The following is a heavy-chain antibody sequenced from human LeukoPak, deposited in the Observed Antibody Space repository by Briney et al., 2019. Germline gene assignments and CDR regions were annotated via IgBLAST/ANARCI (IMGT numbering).Heavy chain of an antibody. CDR2: ISYDGSNK. J-gene: IGHJ4*02. CDR1: GFTFSSYG. V-gene: IGHV3-30*18. Sequence: PGGSLRPSCAASGFTFSSYGMHWVRQAPGKGLEWVAVISYDGSNKYYADSVKGRFTISRDNSKNTLYLQMNSLRAEDTAVYYCAKDRDSSGYFYFDYWGQGTLVTVSS. CDR3: AKDRDSSGYFYFDY. D-gene: IGHD3-22*01.